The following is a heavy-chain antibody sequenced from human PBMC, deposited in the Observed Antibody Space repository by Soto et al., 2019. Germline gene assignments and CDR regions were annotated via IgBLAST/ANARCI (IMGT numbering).Heavy chain of an antibody. V-gene: IGHV4-31*03. J-gene: IGHJ5*02. CDR3: ARVTIFEYWFDP. CDR2: IYHSGSA. D-gene: IGHD3-3*01. Sequence: PWETLSLTCTVSGGSISSGGYYWSWIRQHPGKGLEWIGYIYHSGSAHYNPSLKSRVTMSVDTSKNNFSLRLTSVTAADTAVYYCARVTIFEYWFDPWGQGILVTVS. CDR1: GGSISSGGYY.